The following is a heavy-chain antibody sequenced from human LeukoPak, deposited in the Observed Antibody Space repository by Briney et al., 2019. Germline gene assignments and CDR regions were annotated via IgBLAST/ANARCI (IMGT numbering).Heavy chain of an antibody. Sequence: GESLKISCKGSGYSFSRYWIGWVRQMPGKGLEWMGIIYPGDSDARYSPSFQGQVTISADKSISTAYLQWSSLKASDTAMYYCARVVAASGNWFDPWGQGTPVTVSS. CDR1: GYSFSRYW. CDR3: ARVVAASGNWFDP. V-gene: IGHV5-51*01. CDR2: IYPGDSDA. D-gene: IGHD2-15*01. J-gene: IGHJ5*02.